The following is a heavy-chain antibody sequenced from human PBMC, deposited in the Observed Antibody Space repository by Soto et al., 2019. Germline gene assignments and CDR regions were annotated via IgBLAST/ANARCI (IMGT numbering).Heavy chain of an antibody. CDR1: GFTFSSYA. V-gene: IGHV3-23*01. J-gene: IGHJ4*02. Sequence: GGSLRLSCAASGFTFSSYAMSWVRQAPGKGLEWVSAISGSGGSTYYAASVKGRFTISRDNSKNTLYRQMISLRAEDTSVYYCAKDGQGCLQPPYYFDYWGQGTLVTVAS. CDR3: AKDGQGCLQPPYYFDY. D-gene: IGHD1-1*01. CDR2: ISGSGGST.